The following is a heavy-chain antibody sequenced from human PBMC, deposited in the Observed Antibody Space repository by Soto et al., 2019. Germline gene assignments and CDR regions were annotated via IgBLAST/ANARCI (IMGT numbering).Heavy chain of an antibody. CDR2: IYYSGST. J-gene: IGHJ4*02. CDR3: ACGWDIRASISGKSYFDY. D-gene: IGHD5-12*01. V-gene: IGHV4-31*03. Sequence: PSETLSLTCTVSGGSISSGGYYWSWIRQHPGKGLEWIGYIYYSGSTYYNPSLKSRVTISVDTSKNQFSLKLSSVTAADTAVYYCACGWDIRASISGKSYFDYWGQGTLVTVSS. CDR1: GGSISSGGYY.